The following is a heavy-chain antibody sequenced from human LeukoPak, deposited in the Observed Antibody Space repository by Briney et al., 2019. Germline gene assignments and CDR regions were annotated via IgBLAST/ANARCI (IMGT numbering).Heavy chain of an antibody. D-gene: IGHD6-13*01. Sequence: ASVKASCKASGYTFTSYDINWVRQATGQGLEWMGWMNPNSGNTGYAQKFQGRVTMTRNTSISTAYMELSSLRSEDTAVYYCARRGIAAAVLDYWGQGTLVTVSS. CDR1: GYTFTSYD. V-gene: IGHV1-8*01. J-gene: IGHJ4*02. CDR2: MNPNSGNT. CDR3: ARRGIAAAVLDY.